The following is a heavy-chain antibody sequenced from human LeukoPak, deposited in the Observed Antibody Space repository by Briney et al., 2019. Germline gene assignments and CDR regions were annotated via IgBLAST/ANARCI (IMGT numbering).Heavy chain of an antibody. V-gene: IGHV1-46*01. J-gene: IGHJ4*02. Sequence: ASVKVSCKASGYTFTSYYMHWVRQAPGQGLEWMGIINPRGGSTSYAQKFQGRVTMTRDMSTSTVYMELSSLRSEVTAVYYCASGDFVRIEGGTTTGGYWGQGTLVTVSS. CDR2: INPRGGST. CDR3: ASGDFVRIEGGTTTGGY. D-gene: IGHD1-26*01. CDR1: GYTFTSYY.